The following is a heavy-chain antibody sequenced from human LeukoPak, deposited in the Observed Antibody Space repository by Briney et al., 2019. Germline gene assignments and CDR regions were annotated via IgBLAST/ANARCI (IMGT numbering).Heavy chain of an antibody. Sequence: GGSLRLSCAASGFTFSSYTMSWVRQAPGKGLEWVSAISASGGSTYYADSVKGRFTISRGNSKNTLYLQMNSLRAEDTAVYYCATPAAIVYYFDYWGQGTLVTVSS. D-gene: IGHD2-2*01. CDR2: ISASGGST. V-gene: IGHV3-23*01. J-gene: IGHJ4*02. CDR1: GFTFSSYT. CDR3: ATPAAIVYYFDY.